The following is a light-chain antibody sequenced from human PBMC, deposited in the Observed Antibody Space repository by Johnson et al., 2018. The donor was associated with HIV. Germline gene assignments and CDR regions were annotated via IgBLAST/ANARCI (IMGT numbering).Light chain of an antibody. J-gene: IGLJ1*01. CDR2: DNN. CDR3: GTLDSSLSAPRV. V-gene: IGLV1-51*01. Sequence: QSVLTQPPSVSAAPGQKVTISCSGSSSNIGNNYVSWYQQLPGTAPKLLIYDNNKRPSGIPDRFSGSKSGTSATLGITGLQTGDEADYYCGTLDSSLSAPRVFGTGTKVTGL. CDR1: SSNIGNNY.